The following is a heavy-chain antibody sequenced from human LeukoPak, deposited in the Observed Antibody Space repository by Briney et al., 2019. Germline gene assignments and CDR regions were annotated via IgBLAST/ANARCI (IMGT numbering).Heavy chain of an antibody. V-gene: IGHV1-69*04. CDR3: ARAHCSGGSCYYYYYGMDV. D-gene: IGHD2-15*01. CDR1: GGTFSSYA. J-gene: IGHJ6*02. Sequence: ASVEVSCKASGGTFSSYAISWVRQAPGQGLEWMGRIIPIFGIANYAQKFQGRVTITADKSTSTAYMELSSLRSEDTAVYYCARAHCSGGSCYYYYYGMDVWGQGTTVTVSS. CDR2: IIPIFGIA.